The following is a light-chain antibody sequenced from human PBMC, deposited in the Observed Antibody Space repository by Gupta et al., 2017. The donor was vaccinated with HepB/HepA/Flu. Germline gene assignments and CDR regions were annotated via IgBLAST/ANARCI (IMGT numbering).Light chain of an antibody. CDR3: AAWDDSLNGHVV. V-gene: IGLV1-44*01. CDR1: SSNIGSNT. CDR2: SNN. Sequence: QSVLTQPPSASGTPGQRVTISCSGSSSNIGSNTVNWYQQLPGTAPKLLIYSNNQRPSGVPDRFSGSKSGTSASLAISGLQSEDEAEYYWAAWDDSLNGHVVFGGGTKLTVL. J-gene: IGLJ2*01.